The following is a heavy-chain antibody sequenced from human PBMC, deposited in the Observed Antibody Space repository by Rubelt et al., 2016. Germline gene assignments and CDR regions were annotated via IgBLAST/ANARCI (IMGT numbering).Heavy chain of an antibody. D-gene: IGHD6-19*01. Sequence: QVQLQQWGAGLLKPSETLSLTCAVYGGSFSGYYWSWIRKPPGKGLEWIGEINHSGSTNYNPSLKSRVTISVDTSKNQFSLKLSSVTAADTAVYYCARVSGWYRAPGQDFDYWGQGTLVTVSS. CDR3: ARVSGWYRAPGQDFDY. V-gene: IGHV4-34*01. CDR1: GGSFSGYY. CDR2: INHSGST. J-gene: IGHJ4*02.